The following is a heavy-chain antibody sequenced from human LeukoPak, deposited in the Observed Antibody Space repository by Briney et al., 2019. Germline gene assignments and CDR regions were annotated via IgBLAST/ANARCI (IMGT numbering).Heavy chain of an antibody. CDR2: VYGHNGDT. CDR1: GYTFTSYG. Sequence: ASVKVSCKASGYTFTSYGINWVRQAPGQGLEWMGWVYGHNGDTRYAPKFQGRLSMTTETSTRTGYLEVKSLRSDDTAIYYCVLGDILTGYWAEYLAYWGPGTLVTVSS. V-gene: IGHV1-18*01. D-gene: IGHD3-9*01. J-gene: IGHJ4*02. CDR3: VLGDILTGYWAEYLAY.